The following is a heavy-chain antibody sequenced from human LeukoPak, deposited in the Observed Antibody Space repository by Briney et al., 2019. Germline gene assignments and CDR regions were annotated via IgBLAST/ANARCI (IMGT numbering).Heavy chain of an antibody. CDR2: IIPIFGTA. V-gene: IGHV1-69*05. D-gene: IGHD3-22*01. Sequence: SSVKVSCKASGGTFSSYAIIWVRQAPGQGLEWMGGIIPIFGTANYAQKFQGRVTITTDESTSTAYMELSSLRSEDTAVYYCARDYNPNYYDSSGYHKGFDPWGQGTLVTVSS. J-gene: IGHJ5*02. CDR3: ARDYNPNYYDSSGYHKGFDP. CDR1: GGTFSSYA.